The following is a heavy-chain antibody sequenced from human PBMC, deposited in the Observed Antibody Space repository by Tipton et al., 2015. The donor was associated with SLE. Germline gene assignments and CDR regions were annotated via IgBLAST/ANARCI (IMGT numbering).Heavy chain of an antibody. D-gene: IGHD3-10*02. CDR3: TRGVRGYYDYSYMDV. CDR1: GGSINSYY. J-gene: IGHJ6*03. CDR2: IYYSGST. V-gene: IGHV4-59*12. Sequence: TLSLTCTVSGGSINSYYWSWIRQPPGKGLEWIGNIYYSGSTYHNPSLKSRVTISVDTSKNQFSLKLSSVTAADTAVYYCTRGVRGYYDYSYMDVWGKGTTVTISS.